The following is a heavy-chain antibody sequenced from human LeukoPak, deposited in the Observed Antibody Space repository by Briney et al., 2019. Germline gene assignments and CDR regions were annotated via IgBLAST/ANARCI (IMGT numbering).Heavy chain of an antibody. J-gene: IGHJ3*02. Sequence: GGSLGLSCAASGFTFDEYAMHWVRQAPGKGLEWVSGISWNSGSIGYADSVKGRFTISRDNAKNSLYLQMNSLRAEDTALYYCAKDTVGAFDIWGQGTMVTVSS. V-gene: IGHV3-9*01. CDR3: AKDTVGAFDI. CDR1: GFTFDEYA. CDR2: ISWNSGSI.